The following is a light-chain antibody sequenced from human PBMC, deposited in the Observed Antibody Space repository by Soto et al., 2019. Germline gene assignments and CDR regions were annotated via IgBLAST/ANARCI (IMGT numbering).Light chain of an antibody. CDR1: SGHSSYI. Sequence: QLVLTQSFSASASLGSSVKLTCTLSSGHSSYIIAWHQQQPGKAPRYLMKLEGSGNYNKGSGVPDRFSGSSSGADRYLTISNLQSEDEADYYCETWDNNSRVFGGGTKVTVL. CDR2: LEGSGNY. J-gene: IGLJ3*02. CDR3: ETWDNNSRV. V-gene: IGLV4-60*03.